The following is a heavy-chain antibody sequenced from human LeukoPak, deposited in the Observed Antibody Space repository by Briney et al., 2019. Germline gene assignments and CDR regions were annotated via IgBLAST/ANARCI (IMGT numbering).Heavy chain of an antibody. CDR2: ISYDGSNK. J-gene: IGHJ4*02. D-gene: IGHD5-12*01. CDR3: ARDRAGNGGYDGLDY. CDR1: GFTFSSYG. Sequence: PGRSLRLSCAASGFTFSSYGMHWVRQAPGKGLEWVAVISYDGSNKYYADSVKGRFTISRDNSKNSLYLQMNSLRAEDTAVYYCARDRAGNGGYDGLDYWGQGTLVTVSS. V-gene: IGHV3-30*03.